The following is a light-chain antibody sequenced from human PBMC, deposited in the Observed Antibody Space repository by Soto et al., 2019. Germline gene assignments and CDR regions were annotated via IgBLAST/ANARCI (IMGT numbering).Light chain of an antibody. CDR1: SSNIGAGYD. Sequence: QSVLTQPPSVSGAPGQRVTISCTGSSSNIGAGYDVHWYQQLPGTAPKLLIYGNSNRPSGVPDRFSGSKSGTSASLAITGLQAEDEADYYCQYNASSLSVVFGGGTKLTVL. CDR3: QYNASSLSVV. CDR2: GNS. V-gene: IGLV1-40*01. J-gene: IGLJ2*01.